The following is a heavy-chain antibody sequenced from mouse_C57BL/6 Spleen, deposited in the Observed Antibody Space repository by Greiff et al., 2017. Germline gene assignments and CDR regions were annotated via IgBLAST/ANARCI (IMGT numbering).Heavy chain of an antibody. D-gene: IGHD1-1*01. CDR2: IDPSDSYT. J-gene: IGHJ2*01. CDR3: ARSWNYYGSSYGYFDY. CDR1: GYTFTSYW. V-gene: IGHV1-69*01. Sequence: VQLQQPGAELVMPGASVKLSCKASGYTFTSYWMHWVKQRPGQGLEWIGEIDPSDSYTNYNQKFKGKSTLTVDKSSSTAYMQLSSLTSEDSAVYYCARSWNYYGSSYGYFDYWGQGTTLTVSS.